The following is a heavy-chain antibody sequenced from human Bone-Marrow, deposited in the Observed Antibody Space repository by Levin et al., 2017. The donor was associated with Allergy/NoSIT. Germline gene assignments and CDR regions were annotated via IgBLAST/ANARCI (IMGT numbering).Heavy chain of an antibody. D-gene: IGHD6-13*01. Sequence: GGSLRLSCTASGFTFGDYAMSWFRQAPGKGLEWVGFIRSKAYGGTTEYAASVKGRFTISRDDSNSISYLQMNSLKTEDTAVYYCTGSYSSSWEGGVGGMDVWGQGTTVTVSS. CDR3: TGSYSSSWEGGVGGMDV. CDR1: GFTFGDYA. CDR2: IRSKAYGGTT. J-gene: IGHJ6*02. V-gene: IGHV3-49*03.